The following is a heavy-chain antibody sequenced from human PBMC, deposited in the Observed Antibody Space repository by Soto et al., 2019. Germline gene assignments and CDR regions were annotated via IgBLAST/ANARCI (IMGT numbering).Heavy chain of an antibody. Sequence: GASVKVSCKASGYTFTGYYMHWVRQAPGQGLEWMGWINPNSGGTNYAQKFQGWVTMTRDTSISTAYMELSRLRSDDTAVYYCAVSSGGYYYYYGMDVWGQGTTVTVSS. CDR2: INPNSGGT. D-gene: IGHD1-26*01. J-gene: IGHJ6*02. V-gene: IGHV1-2*04. CDR1: GYTFTGYY. CDR3: AVSSGGYYYYYGMDV.